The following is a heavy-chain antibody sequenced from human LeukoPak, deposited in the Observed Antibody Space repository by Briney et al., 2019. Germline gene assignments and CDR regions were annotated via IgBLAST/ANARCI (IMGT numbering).Heavy chain of an antibody. CDR1: GYYISSGYY. Sequence: SETLSLTCTVSGYYISSGYYWGWIRQPPGKGLEWIGSIYYSGSTYYNPSLKSRVTISVDTSKNQFSLKLSSVTAADTAVYYCARDRLYYYGSGSWIDYWGRGTLVTVSS. CDR2: IYYSGST. CDR3: ARDRLYYYGSGSWIDY. J-gene: IGHJ4*02. V-gene: IGHV4-38-2*02. D-gene: IGHD3-10*01.